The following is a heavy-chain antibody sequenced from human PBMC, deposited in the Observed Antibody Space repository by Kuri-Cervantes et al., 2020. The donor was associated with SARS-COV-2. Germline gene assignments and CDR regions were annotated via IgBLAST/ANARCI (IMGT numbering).Heavy chain of an antibody. J-gene: IGHJ6*02. Sequence: LRLSCAVSGGSISSGGYSWSWIRQPPGKGLEWIGYIYHSGSTYYNPSLKSRVTISVDRSKNQFSLKLSSVTAADTAVYYCATSYGGSGSYYYGMDVWGQGTTVTVSS. CDR3: ATSYGGSGSYYYGMDV. CDR2: IYHSGST. CDR1: GGSISSGGYS. D-gene: IGHD3-10*01. V-gene: IGHV4-30-2*01.